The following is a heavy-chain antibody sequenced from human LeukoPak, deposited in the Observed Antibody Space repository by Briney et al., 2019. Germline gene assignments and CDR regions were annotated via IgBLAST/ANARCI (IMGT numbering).Heavy chain of an antibody. J-gene: IGHJ4*02. CDR3: AKEGYDSSGYRYYFDY. D-gene: IGHD3-22*01. Sequence: GGSLRLSCAASGFTSSSYAMSWVRQAPGKGLEWVSAISGSGGSTYYADSVKGRFTISRDNSKNTLYLQMNSLRAEDTAVYYCAKEGYDSSGYRYYFDYWGQGTLVTVSS. CDR2: ISGSGGST. V-gene: IGHV3-23*01. CDR1: GFTSSSYA.